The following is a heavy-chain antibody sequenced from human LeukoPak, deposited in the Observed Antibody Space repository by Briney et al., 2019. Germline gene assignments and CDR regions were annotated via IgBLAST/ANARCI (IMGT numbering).Heavy chain of an antibody. CDR3: ARGGPHYLARLDPFDF. V-gene: IGHV4-59*02. D-gene: IGHD3-10*01. Sequence: SETLSLTCTVSGGSVSGYYWSWIRQPPGKGLEWIGYIYYSGSTNYNPSLKSRVTISVDTSKNQFSLKLSSVTAADTAVYYCARGGPHYLARLDPFDFWGQGTLVTVSS. CDR2: IYYSGST. J-gene: IGHJ4*02. CDR1: GGSVSGYY.